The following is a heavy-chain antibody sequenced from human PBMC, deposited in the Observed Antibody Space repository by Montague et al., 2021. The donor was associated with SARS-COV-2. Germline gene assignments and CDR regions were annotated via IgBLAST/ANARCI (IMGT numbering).Heavy chain of an antibody. CDR3: ARDERRASKWSYGLDV. J-gene: IGHJ6*02. D-gene: IGHD2-15*01. CDR1: GLTVSSNY. CDR2: IDAAGNT. Sequence: SLRLSCAASGLTVSSNYLTWVRQAPGRGLEWVSSIDAAGNTYYADSVKGRFTVSRDNSKNTVYLQMNSLRVEDTAIYYCARDERRASKWSYGLDVWGPGTPVTVSS. V-gene: IGHV3-53*01.